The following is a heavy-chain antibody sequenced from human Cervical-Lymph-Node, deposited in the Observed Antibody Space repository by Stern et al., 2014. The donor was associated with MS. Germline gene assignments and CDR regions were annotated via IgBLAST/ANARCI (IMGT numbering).Heavy chain of an antibody. D-gene: IGHD2-21*02. CDR2: ISAYNGNT. J-gene: IGHJ3*02. CDR1: GYTFTSYG. Sequence: VQLVESGAEVKKPGASVKVSCKASGYTFTSYGISWVRQAPGQGLEWLGWISAYNGNTNYAQKLQGRVTMTTDTSTSTAYMELRSLRSDDTAVYYCARDVVVVVTAIGDAFDIWGQGTMVTVSS. V-gene: IGHV1-18*04. CDR3: ARDVVVVVTAIGDAFDI.